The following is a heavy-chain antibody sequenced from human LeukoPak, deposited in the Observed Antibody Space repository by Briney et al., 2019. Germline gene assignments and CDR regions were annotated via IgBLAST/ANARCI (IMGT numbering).Heavy chain of an antibody. CDR1: GFTFGDYV. CDR3: TKKGLPGYSSGWYYFDY. J-gene: IGHJ4*02. CDR2: IRSEAYGGTA. V-gene: IGHV3-49*04. Sequence: PGGSLRLSCAASGFTFGDYVMSWVRQAPGKGREWVGFIRSEAYGGTAEYAASMKGRFSVARDDSKNIAYLQMHSLQTEDTAVYYCTKKGLPGYSSGWYYFDYWGQGTLVTVSS. D-gene: IGHD6-19*01.